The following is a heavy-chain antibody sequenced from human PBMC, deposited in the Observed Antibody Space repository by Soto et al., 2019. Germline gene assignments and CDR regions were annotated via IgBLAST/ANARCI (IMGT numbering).Heavy chain of an antibody. D-gene: IGHD3-10*01. CDR2: ISGSGGST. Sequence: PGGSLRLSCAASGFTFSSYAMSWVRQAPGKGLEWVSAISGSGGSTYYADSVKGRFTISRDSSKNTLYLQMNRLRAEDTAVYYCARDHYYYGSGSYYNSPGHDAFDIWGQGTMVTVSS. V-gene: IGHV3-23*01. J-gene: IGHJ3*02. CDR1: GFTFSSYA. CDR3: ARDHYYYGSGSYYNSPGHDAFDI.